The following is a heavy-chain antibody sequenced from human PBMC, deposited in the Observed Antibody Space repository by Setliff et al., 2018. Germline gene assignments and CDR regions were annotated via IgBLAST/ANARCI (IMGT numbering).Heavy chain of an antibody. CDR3: VRDSPSSLYNFWSGCSDY. Sequence: GGSLRLSCAASGFTFSTYAINWVRQAPGKGLEWVSAISGSGGATYYTDSVKGRFTISRDNSKNTLFLQMNSLRTDDTAVFYCVRDSPSSLYNFWSGCSDYWGQGTLVTVSS. CDR2: ISGSGGAT. J-gene: IGHJ4*02. D-gene: IGHD3-3*01. V-gene: IGHV3-23*01. CDR1: GFTFSTYA.